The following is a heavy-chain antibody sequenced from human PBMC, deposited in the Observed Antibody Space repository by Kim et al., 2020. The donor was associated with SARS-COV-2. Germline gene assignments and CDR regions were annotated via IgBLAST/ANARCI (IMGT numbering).Heavy chain of an antibody. CDR3: AKDWDIIFDY. J-gene: IGHJ4*02. D-gene: IGHD5-12*01. CDR1: GFTFSSYG. Sequence: GGSLRLSCAASGFTFSSYGMHWVRQAPGKGLEWVAVISYDGSNKYYADSVKGRFTISRDNSKNTLYLQMNSLRAEDTAVYYCAKDWDIIFDYWGQGTLVTVSS. V-gene: IGHV3-30*18. CDR2: ISYDGSNK.